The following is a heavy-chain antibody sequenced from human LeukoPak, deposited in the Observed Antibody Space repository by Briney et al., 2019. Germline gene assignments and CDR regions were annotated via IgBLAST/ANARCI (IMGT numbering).Heavy chain of an antibody. V-gene: IGHV4-61*02. CDR1: GGSISSGSYY. D-gene: IGHD4-11*01. CDR3: ARQFDSNYMGGWFDP. CDR2: MYSSGGT. J-gene: IGHJ5*02. Sequence: PSETLSLTCTVSGGSISSGSYYWSWIRQPAGKGLEWIGRMYSSGGTKYNPSLKSRVTISVDTSKNQFSLKLNSVTAADTAVYYCARQFDSNYMGGWFDPWGQGTLVTVSS.